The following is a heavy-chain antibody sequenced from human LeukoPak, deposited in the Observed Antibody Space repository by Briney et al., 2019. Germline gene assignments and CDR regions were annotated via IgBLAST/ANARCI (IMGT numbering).Heavy chain of an antibody. V-gene: IGHV3-23*01. D-gene: IGHD6-19*01. J-gene: IGHJ4*02. CDR3: AKLYGSGWYLFYFDY. CDR1: GFTFSSYA. Sequence: GGSLRLSCAASGFTFSSYAMSWVRQAPGKGLEWVSAISGSGGSTYYADSVKGRFTISRDNSKNTLYLQMNSLRAEDTAVYYCAKLYGSGWYLFYFDYWGQGTLVTVSS. CDR2: ISGSGGST.